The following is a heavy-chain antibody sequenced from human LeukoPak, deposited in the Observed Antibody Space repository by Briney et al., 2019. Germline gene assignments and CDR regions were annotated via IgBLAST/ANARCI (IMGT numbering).Heavy chain of an antibody. CDR3: ARTNARTTYYGSGSPADY. V-gene: IGHV1-2*02. CDR1: GYTFTGYY. D-gene: IGHD3-10*01. Sequence: ASVKVSCKASGYTFTGYYMHWVRQPPGQGLDGMGWINPNSGGTNYAQKFQGRVTMTRDTSISTAYMELSRLRSDDTAVYYCARTNARTTYYGSGSPADYWGQGTLVTVSS. CDR2: INPNSGGT. J-gene: IGHJ4*02.